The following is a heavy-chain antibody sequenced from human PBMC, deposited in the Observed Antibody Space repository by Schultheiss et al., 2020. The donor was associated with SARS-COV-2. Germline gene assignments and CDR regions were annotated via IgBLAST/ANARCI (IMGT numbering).Heavy chain of an antibody. CDR2: ISYDGSNK. CDR1: GFSLSTYG. CDR3: GRSSGYSYGEIDY. Sequence: GESLKISCAASGFSLSTYGLHWVRQTPGKGLEWVAVISYDGSNKYHADSVEGRFTISRDNSKNTLYLQMNSLRAEDTAVYYCGRSSGYSYGEIDYWGQGTLVTVSS. D-gene: IGHD5-18*01. V-gene: IGHV3-30*17. J-gene: IGHJ4*02.